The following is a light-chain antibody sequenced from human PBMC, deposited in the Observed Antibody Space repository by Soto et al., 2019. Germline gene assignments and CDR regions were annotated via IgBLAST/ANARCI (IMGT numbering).Light chain of an antibody. Sequence: QSVLTQPPSVSGAPGQRVTISCTGSSSNSGAGYDVHWYQQLPGTAPKLLIYGNSNRPSGVPDRFSGSKSGTSASLAFTGLQAEDEADHYCQSYDSSLSGSNVFGTGTKVTVL. V-gene: IGLV1-40*01. J-gene: IGLJ1*01. CDR3: QSYDSSLSGSNV. CDR2: GNS. CDR1: SSNSGAGYD.